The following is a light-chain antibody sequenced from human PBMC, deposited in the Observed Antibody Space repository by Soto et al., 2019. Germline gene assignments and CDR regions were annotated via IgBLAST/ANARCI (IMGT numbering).Light chain of an antibody. V-gene: IGLV3-21*04. Sequence: SYELTQSPSVSVAPEKTATITCGGNNIGNKRVHGYRQKPGQAPVLLISYDSDRPSGIPERFSGSNSGNTATLTISSVEAGDEADYYCQVWDIMTDNYVFGSGTKLTVL. CDR2: YDS. J-gene: IGLJ1*01. CDR3: QVWDIMTDNYV. CDR1: NIGNKR.